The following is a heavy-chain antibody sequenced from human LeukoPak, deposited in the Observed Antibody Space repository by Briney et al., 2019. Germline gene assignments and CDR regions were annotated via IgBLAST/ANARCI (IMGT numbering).Heavy chain of an antibody. J-gene: IGHJ1*01. CDR3: DRSGYHEAFQT. CDR2: IYHSVGT. D-gene: IGHD3-22*01. Sequence: PSETLSLTCTVSGASISSGDFYWSWLRQHPGKGLEWIGYIYHSVGTYYSPSLQSRITISVDTSKNHFSLKMSSVTAADTAVYYYDRSGYHEAFQTWGQGTLATVSS. V-gene: IGHV4-31*03. CDR1: GASISSGDFY.